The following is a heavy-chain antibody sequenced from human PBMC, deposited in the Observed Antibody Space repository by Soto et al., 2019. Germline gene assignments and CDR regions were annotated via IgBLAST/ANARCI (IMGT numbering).Heavy chain of an antibody. CDR2: IFHSGST. CDR1: GASIRSNNR. CDR3: ARVYSGSYFDS. V-gene: IGHV4-4*02. Sequence: SETLSLTCAVSGASIRSNNRWSWVRQPQGKGMEWIGEIFHSGSTNYNPSLKTRLTKSVDKSKNQFSLTLSSVTAAKTAVNYRARVYSGSYFDSWGRETLVTVSS. D-gene: IGHD1-26*01. J-gene: IGHJ4*02.